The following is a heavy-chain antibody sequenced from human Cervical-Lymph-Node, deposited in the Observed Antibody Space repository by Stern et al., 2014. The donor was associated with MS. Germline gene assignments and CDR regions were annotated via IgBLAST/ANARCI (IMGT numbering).Heavy chain of an antibody. Sequence: EVQLVESGGGLVKPGGSLRLSCEGSGFTFSSYGVNWVRQAPGKGLEWGSFLSTSGSFIYYVDSVKGRFTISRDNAKNSLYLQMNSLRAEDTAVYYCARRMNWIGEKGGMDVWGQGTTVIVSS. D-gene: IGHD2-2*03. J-gene: IGHJ6*02. V-gene: IGHV3-21*01. CDR1: GFTFSSYG. CDR3: ARRMNWIGEKGGMDV. CDR2: LSTSGSFI.